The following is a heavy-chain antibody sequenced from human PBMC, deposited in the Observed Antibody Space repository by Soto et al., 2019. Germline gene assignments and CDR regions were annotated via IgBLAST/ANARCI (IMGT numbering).Heavy chain of an antibody. V-gene: IGHV3-7*01. J-gene: IGHJ4*02. CDR2: IKQDGSEK. D-gene: IGHD3-3*01. CDR3: ARVDYDFWSGYLGPFDY. Sequence: GSLRLSCAASGFTFSSYWMSWVRQAPGKGLEWVANIKQDGSEKYYVDSVKGRFTISRDNAKNSLYLQMNSLRAEDTAVYYCARVDYDFWSGYLGPFDYWGQGTLVTVSS. CDR1: GFTFSSYW.